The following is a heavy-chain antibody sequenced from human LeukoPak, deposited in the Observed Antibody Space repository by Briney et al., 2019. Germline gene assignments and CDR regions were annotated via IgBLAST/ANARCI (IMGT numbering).Heavy chain of an antibody. CDR3: ARSIAVAGKGNWFDP. V-gene: IGHV1-18*04. CDR2: ISAYNGNT. D-gene: IGHD6-19*01. Sequence: GASVKVSCKASGYTFTGYYMHWVRQAPGQGLEWMGWISAYNGNTNYAQKLQGRVTMTTDTSTSTAYMELRSLRSDDTAVYYCARSIAVAGKGNWFDPWGQGTLVTVSS. J-gene: IGHJ5*02. CDR1: GYTFTGYY.